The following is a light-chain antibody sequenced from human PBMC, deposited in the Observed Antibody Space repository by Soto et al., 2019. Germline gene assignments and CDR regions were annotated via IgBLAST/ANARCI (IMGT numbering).Light chain of an antibody. J-gene: IGKJ5*01. Sequence: DVQSTQTTSSPSASVGDRVTITCRASQSISSYLIWYQQKPGKAPKLLIYDASDLETGVPSRFSGSGSGTGFTFTISSLQPEDFATYYCQQYESLPLTFGQGRRLEIK. CDR2: DAS. V-gene: IGKV1-33*01. CDR3: QQYESLPLT. CDR1: QSISSY.